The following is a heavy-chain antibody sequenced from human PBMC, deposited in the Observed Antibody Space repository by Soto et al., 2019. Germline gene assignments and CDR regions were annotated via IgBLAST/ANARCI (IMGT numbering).Heavy chain of an antibody. J-gene: IGHJ4*02. Sequence: SQTLSLTCAVYGGSFSGYYWSWIRQPPGKGLEWIGEINHSGSTNYNPSLKSRVTISVDTSKNQFSLKLSSVTAADTAVYYCARAQGTYYYDSSGYFSFDYWGQGTLVTVSS. V-gene: IGHV4-34*01. CDR2: INHSGST. CDR1: GGSFSGYY. D-gene: IGHD3-22*01. CDR3: ARAQGTYYYDSSGYFSFDY.